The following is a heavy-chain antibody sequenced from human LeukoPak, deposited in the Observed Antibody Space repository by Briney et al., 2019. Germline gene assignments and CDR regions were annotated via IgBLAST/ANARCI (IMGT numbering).Heavy chain of an antibody. Sequence: PGGSLRLSCAASGFTFSTYAMSWVRQAPGKGLEWVSVVSGTGGSTYYADSVKGRFTISRDNSKNTLYLQMNSLRAEDTAVYYCAKDGLEATPLFDYWGQGTLVTVSS. J-gene: IGHJ4*02. D-gene: IGHD3-3*01. V-gene: IGHV3-23*01. CDR3: AKDGLEATPLFDY. CDR2: VSGTGGST. CDR1: GFTFSTYA.